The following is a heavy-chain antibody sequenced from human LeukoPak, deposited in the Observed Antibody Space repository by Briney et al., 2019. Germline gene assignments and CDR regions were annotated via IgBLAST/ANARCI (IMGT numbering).Heavy chain of an antibody. CDR1: GFTFRTYS. D-gene: IGHD2-15*01. CDR3: ARVKWGSGVSFDY. CDR2: IDSSSTTI. J-gene: IGHJ4*02. Sequence: GSLRLSCAASGFTFRTYSMNWVRQAPGKGLEWLSYIDSSSTTIFYADSVKGRFTISRDNAKDSLYLQMNSLRDEDTAVYYCARVKWGSGVSFDYWGQGTLVTVSS. V-gene: IGHV3-48*02.